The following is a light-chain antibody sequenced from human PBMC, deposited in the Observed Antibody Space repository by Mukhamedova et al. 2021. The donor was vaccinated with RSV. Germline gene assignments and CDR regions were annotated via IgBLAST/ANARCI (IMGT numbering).Light chain of an antibody. J-gene: IGLJ2*01. V-gene: IGLV1-40*01. CDR3: QSYDSSLSGQKV. Sequence: TISCTGSSSNIGAGYDVHWYQQLPGTAPKLLIYGNSNRPSGVPDRFSGSKSGTSASLAITGLQAEDEADYYCQSYDSSLSGQKVF. CDR1: SSNIGAGYD. CDR2: GNS.